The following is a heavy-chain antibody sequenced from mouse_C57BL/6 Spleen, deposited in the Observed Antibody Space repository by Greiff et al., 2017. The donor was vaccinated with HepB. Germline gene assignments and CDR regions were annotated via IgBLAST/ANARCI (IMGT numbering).Heavy chain of an antibody. CDR3: ARETRYYAMDY. V-gene: IGHV1-54*01. CDR1: GYAFTNYL. J-gene: IGHJ4*01. Sequence: VQLQQSGAELVRPGTSVKVSCKASGYAFTNYLIEWVKQRPGQGLEWIGVMNPGSGGTNYNEKFKGKATLTADKSSSTDYMQLSSLTSEDSAVYFCARETRYYAMDYWGQGTSVTVSS. CDR2: MNPGSGGT.